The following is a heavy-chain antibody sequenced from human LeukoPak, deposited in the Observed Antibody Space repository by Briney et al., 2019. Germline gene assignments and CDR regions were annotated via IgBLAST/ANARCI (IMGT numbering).Heavy chain of an antibody. CDR3: ARSGPILTGYYSFDY. CDR2: ISGSGGST. J-gene: IGHJ4*02. V-gene: IGHV3-23*01. CDR1: GFTFSSYG. Sequence: GGSLRLSCAASGFTFSSYGMSWVRQAPGKGLEWVSAISGSGGSTYYADSVKGRFTISRDNSKNTLYLQMNSLRAEDTAVYYCARSGPILTGYYSFDYWGQGTLVTVSS. D-gene: IGHD3-9*01.